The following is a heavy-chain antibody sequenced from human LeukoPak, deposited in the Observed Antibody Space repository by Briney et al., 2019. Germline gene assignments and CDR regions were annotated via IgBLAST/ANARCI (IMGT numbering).Heavy chain of an antibody. CDR1: GGSISSYY. CDR2: IYYSGST. D-gene: IGHD3-3*01. CDR3: ATMLFYDFWSGSFGAFDI. Sequence: SETLCLTCTVSGGSISSYYWSWIRQPPGKGLEWIGYIYYSGSTNYNPSLKSRVTISVDTSKNQFSLKLSSVTAADTAVYYCATMLFYDFWSGSFGAFDIWGQGTMVTVSS. J-gene: IGHJ3*02. V-gene: IGHV4-59*01.